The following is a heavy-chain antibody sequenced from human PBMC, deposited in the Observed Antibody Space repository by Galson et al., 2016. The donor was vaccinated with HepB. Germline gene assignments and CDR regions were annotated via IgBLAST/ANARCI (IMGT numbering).Heavy chain of an antibody. J-gene: IGHJ4*02. CDR3: AKQGPIHFDS. V-gene: IGHV5-51*01. Sequence: QSGAEVKKPGESLKISCKGSGYSFTNYWIGWVRQKPGEGLEWMGIVNPADSSTRYSPSFQGQVTISADKAINTAYLQWSSLQASDTAVYYCAKQGPIHFDSWGQGALVTVSS. CDR2: VNPADSST. CDR1: GYSFTNYW.